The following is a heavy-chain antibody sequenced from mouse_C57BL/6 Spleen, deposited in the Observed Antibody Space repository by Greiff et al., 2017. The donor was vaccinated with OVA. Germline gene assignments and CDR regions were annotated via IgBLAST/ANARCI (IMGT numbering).Heavy chain of an antibody. CDR3: ARRGYYGSNYFDY. V-gene: IGHV1-82*01. CDR2: IYPGDGDT. CDR1: GYAFSSSW. Sequence: QVQLQQSGPELVKPGASVKISCKASGYAFSSSWMNWVKQRPGKGLEWIGRIYPGDGDTNYNGKFKGKATLTADKSSSTAYMQLSSLTSEDSAVYFCARRGYYGSNYFDYWGQGTTLTVSS. J-gene: IGHJ2*01. D-gene: IGHD1-1*01.